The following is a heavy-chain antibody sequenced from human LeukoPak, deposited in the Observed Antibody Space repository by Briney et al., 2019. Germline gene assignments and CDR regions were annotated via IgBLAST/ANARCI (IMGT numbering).Heavy chain of an antibody. V-gene: IGHV4-59*01. CDR2: IYYSGST. Sequence: SETLSLTCTVSGGSISSYYWSWIRQPPGKGLEWIGYIYYSGSTNYNPSLKSRVTISVDTSKNQFSLKLSSVTAADTAVYYCARHVDTDYMDVWGKGTTVTVSS. CDR1: GGSISSYY. J-gene: IGHJ6*03. CDR3: ARHVDTDYMDV. D-gene: IGHD5-18*01.